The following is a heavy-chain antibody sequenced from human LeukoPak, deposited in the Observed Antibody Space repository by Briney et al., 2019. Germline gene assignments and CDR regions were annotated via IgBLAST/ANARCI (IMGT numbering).Heavy chain of an antibody. J-gene: IGHJ2*01. Sequence: PGRSLSLSCAASGFTFSRHGMHWVRQAPGKGLEWVAVIGDTGRAKYYADSVEGRFTASRDNFKNTLYLEMNSLRYDDTALYYCAREAAWGNWYFDHWGRGTLVTVSS. CDR1: GFTFSRHG. CDR3: AREAAWGNWYFDH. V-gene: IGHV3-33*08. D-gene: IGHD3-16*01. CDR2: IGDTGRAK.